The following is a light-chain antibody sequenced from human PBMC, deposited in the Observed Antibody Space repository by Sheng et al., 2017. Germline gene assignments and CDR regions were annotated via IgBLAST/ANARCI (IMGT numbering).Light chain of an antibody. J-gene: IGKJ5*01. CDR1: QSLMHRPGTYY. CDR2: MAS. CDR3: MQDVDDEVT. V-gene: IGKV2-28*01. Sequence: IVMTQSPLSLSVTPGEPASISCRSSQSLMHRPGTYYLDWYVQRPGQAPQALIYMASRRASGVPDRFSGSGSGTDFTLTITRVETEDVGIYYCMQDVDDEVTFGQGTRLDI.